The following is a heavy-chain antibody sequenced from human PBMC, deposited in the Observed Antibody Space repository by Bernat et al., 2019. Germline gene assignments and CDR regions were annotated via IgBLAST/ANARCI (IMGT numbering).Heavy chain of an antibody. V-gene: IGHV1-18*01. CDR1: GYTFTSYG. CDR3: AGGRYCSGGSCYLTGWFDP. J-gene: IGHJ5*02. Sequence: QVQLVQSGAEVKKPGASVKVSCKASGYTFTSYGISWVRQAPGQGLEWMGWISAYNGNTNYAQKLQGRATMTTDTSTSTAYMELRSLRSDDTAVYYCAGGRYCSGGSCYLTGWFDPWGQGTLVTVSS. D-gene: IGHD2-15*01. CDR2: ISAYNGNT.